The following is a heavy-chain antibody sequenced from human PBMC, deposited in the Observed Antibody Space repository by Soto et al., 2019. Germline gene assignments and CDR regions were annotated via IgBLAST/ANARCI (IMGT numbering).Heavy chain of an antibody. D-gene: IGHD6-13*01. CDR2: VSYDETNK. Sequence: QVQLVESGGGVVQPGRSLRLSCAASGFTFGTYGMHWVRQAPGKGLEWVAVVSYDETNKYYADSVKGRFTLFRDISNNTLYLQMNSLRADDTAVYYCARDGYSISWYRYIDYLGQGTLVTVS. V-gene: IGHV3-33*05. CDR3: ARDGYSISWYRYIDY. J-gene: IGHJ4*02. CDR1: GFTFGTYG.